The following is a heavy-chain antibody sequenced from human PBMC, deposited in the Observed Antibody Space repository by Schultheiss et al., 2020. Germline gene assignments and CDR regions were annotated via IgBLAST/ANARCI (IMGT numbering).Heavy chain of an antibody. V-gene: IGHV3-48*03. J-gene: IGHJ4*02. CDR1: GFTFSSYE. CDR3: ARETKGSSSTSVDY. D-gene: IGHD2-2*01. CDR2: ISSSGSTI. Sequence: GESLKISCAASGFTFSSYEMNWVRQAPGKGLEWVSYISSSGSTIYYADSVKGRFAISRDNAKNSLYLQMNSLRAEDTAVYFCARETKGSSSTSVDYWGQGTLVTVSS.